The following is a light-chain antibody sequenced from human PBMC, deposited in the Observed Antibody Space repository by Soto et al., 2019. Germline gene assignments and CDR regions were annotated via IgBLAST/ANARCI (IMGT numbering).Light chain of an antibody. CDR3: SSYTSSSTLAYV. CDR1: SSDVGGYNY. J-gene: IGLJ1*01. Sequence: QSALTQPASVSGSPGRSITISCTGTSSDVGGYNYVSWYQQHPGKAPKLMIYEVSNRPSGVSNRFSGSKSGNTASLTISGLQAEDEADYYCSSYTSSSTLAYVFGTGTKLTVL. V-gene: IGLV2-14*01. CDR2: EVS.